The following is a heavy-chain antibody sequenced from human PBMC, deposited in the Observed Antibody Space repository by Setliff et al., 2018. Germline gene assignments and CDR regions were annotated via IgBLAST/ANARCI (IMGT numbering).Heavy chain of an antibody. CDR3: ARASLGYDFWSGYYSPELWLDP. J-gene: IGHJ5*02. CDR2: TYYSGST. CDR1: GGSISSHY. V-gene: IGHV4-59*11. Sequence: SETLSLTCTVSGGSISSHYWSWIRQPPGKGLEWIGYTYYSGSTNYNPSLKSRVTISVDTSKNQFSLKLSPVTAADTAVYYCARASLGYDFWSGYYSPELWLDPWGQGTLVTVSS. D-gene: IGHD3-3*01.